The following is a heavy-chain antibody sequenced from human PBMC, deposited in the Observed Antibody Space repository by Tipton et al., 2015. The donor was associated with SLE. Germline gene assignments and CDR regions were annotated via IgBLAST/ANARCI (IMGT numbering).Heavy chain of an antibody. CDR3: ARHFRVVSTPFDPFDI. CDR1: GGSFSGYY. CDR2: ILPGGST. V-gene: IGHV4-34*12. J-gene: IGHJ3*02. Sequence: TLSLTCAMYGGSFSGYYWGWIRQPPGKGREWIGEILPGGSTNYNPPLKSRVTVSADTSKNQFSLNLSSLTAADTAVYYCARHFRVVSTPFDPFDIWGQGKMVTVSS. D-gene: IGHD3-3*01.